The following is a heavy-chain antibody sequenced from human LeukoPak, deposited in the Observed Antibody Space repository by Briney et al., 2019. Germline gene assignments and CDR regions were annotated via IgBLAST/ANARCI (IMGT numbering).Heavy chain of an antibody. CDR2: INHNGNVN. D-gene: IGHD3-16*01. CDR1: GFTFSSYW. V-gene: IGHV3-7*03. J-gene: IGHJ6*02. CDR3: ARGGGLDV. Sequence: GGSLRPSCAASGFTFSSYWVNWARQAPGKGLEWVASINHNGNVNYYVDSVKGRFTISRDNAKNSLYLQMSNLRAEDTAVYFCARGGGLDVWGQGATVTVSS.